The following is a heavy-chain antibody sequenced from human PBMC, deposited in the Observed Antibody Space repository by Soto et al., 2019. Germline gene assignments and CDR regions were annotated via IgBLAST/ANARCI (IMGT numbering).Heavy chain of an antibody. CDR1: GFTFSNYG. J-gene: IGHJ4*02. CDR2: ISYDGSNK. V-gene: IGHV3-30-3*01. Sequence: QVQLVESGGGVVQPGRSLRLSCVASGFTFSNYGIHWVRQAPGKGLEWVAVISYDGSNKYYADSVKGRFTISRYNSKNTLYLQMSILRSEDSALYYCARESLYFFDHWGQGTLVTVSS. CDR3: ARESLYFFDH.